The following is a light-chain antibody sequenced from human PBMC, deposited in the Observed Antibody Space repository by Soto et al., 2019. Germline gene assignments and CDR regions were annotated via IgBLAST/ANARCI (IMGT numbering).Light chain of an antibody. Sequence: EIVLTQSPGTLSLSPGVRATLSCRASQSVFNNYLAWYQQKPGQSPRPLIYSASSRATGIPDRFSGSGSGTDFSLTLSTLEPEDIAVYFCQQSGSSHPTTFGPGTRLAIK. CDR1: QSVFNNY. CDR2: SAS. CDR3: QQSGSSHPTT. J-gene: IGKJ5*01. V-gene: IGKV3-20*01.